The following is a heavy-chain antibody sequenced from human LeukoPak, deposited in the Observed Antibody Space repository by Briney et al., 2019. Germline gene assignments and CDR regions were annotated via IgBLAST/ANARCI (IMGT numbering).Heavy chain of an antibody. J-gene: IGHJ3*02. CDR2: IIPILGIA. CDR1: GGTFSSYA. D-gene: IGHD6-19*01. CDR3: ARPPWTIAVADTQDDGFDI. Sequence: SVKVSCKASGGTFSSYAISWVRQAPGQGLEWMGRIIPILGIANYAQKFQGRVTTTTDTYTSTAYMELRSLRSDDTAVYYCARPPWTIAVADTQDDGFDIWGQGTMVTVSS. V-gene: IGHV1-69*04.